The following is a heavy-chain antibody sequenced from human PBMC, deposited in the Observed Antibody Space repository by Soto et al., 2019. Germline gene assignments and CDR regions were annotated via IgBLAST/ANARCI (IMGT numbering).Heavy chain of an antibody. CDR3: ARVGYSGYDGPPDDAFDI. CDR2: IKQDGSEK. CDR1: GFTFSSYW. Sequence: HPGGSLRLSCAASGFTFSSYWMSWVRQAPGKGLEWVANIKQDGSEKYYVDSVKGRFAISRDNAKNSLYLQMNSLRAEDTAVYYCARVGYSGYDGPPDDAFDIWGQGTMVTVSS. D-gene: IGHD5-12*01. V-gene: IGHV3-7*01. J-gene: IGHJ3*02.